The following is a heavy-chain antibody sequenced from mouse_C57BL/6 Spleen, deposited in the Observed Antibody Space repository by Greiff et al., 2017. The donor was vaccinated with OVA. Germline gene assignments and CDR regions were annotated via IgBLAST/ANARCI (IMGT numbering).Heavy chain of an antibody. CDR2: FHPYNDDT. CDR1: GYTFTTYP. J-gene: IGHJ1*03. Sequence: QVHVKQSGAELVKPGASVKMSCKASGYTFTTYPIEWMKQNHGKSLEWIGNFHPYNDDTKYNEKFKGKATLTVEKSSSTVYLELSRLTSDDSAVYYCARGYGSIHWYFDVWGTGTTVTVSS. V-gene: IGHV1-47*01. D-gene: IGHD1-1*01. CDR3: ARGYGSIHWYFDV.